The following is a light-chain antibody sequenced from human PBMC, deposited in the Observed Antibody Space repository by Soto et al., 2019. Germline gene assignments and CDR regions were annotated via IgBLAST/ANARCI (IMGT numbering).Light chain of an antibody. V-gene: IGKV1-5*03. CDR3: QQYNSYSCT. Sequence: DIQMTQSPSTLSASVGDRVTITCRASQSISSWLAWYHQKPGKAPKLLIYKASSLESGVPSRFRGSGSGTEFTLTISSLQPDDFATYYCQQYNSYSCTFGPGTKVDIK. J-gene: IGKJ3*01. CDR2: KAS. CDR1: QSISSW.